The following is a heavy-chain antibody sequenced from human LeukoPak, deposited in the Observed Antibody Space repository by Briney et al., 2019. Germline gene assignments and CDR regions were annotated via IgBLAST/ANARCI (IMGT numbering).Heavy chain of an antibody. V-gene: IGHV4-39*07. CDR2: IYYSGST. J-gene: IGHJ4*02. D-gene: IGHD3-10*01. Sequence: KPSETLSLTCTVSGGSVSSSSYYWGWICQPPGKGLEWIGSIYYSGSTDYNPSLKSRVTISVDTSKNQFSLKLSSVTAADTAVYYCARAGGLYYGSGSYYVDYWGQGTLVTVSS. CDR1: GGSVSSSSYY. CDR3: ARAGGLYYGSGSYYVDY.